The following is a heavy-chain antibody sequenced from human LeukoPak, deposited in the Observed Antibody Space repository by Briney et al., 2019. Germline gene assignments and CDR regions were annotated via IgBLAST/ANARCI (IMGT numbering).Heavy chain of an antibody. J-gene: IGHJ4*02. D-gene: IGHD1-26*01. CDR1: GFTFSSYA. CDR2: INSDGSST. CDR3: ASDLKWELLQPFDY. Sequence: GGSLRLSCAASGFTFSSYAMGWVRQAPGKGLVWVSRINSDGSSTNYADSVKGRFIISRDDAKNTLYLQMNSLRAEDTAVYYCASDLKWELLQPFDYWGQGTLVTVSS. V-gene: IGHV3-74*01.